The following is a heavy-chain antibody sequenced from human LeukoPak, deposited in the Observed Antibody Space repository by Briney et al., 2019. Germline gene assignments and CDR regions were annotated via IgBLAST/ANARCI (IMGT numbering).Heavy chain of an antibody. Sequence: ASVKVSCKASGYTFTSYAMNWVRQAPGQGLEWMGWINTNTGNPTYAQGFTGRFVFSLDTSVSTAYLQISSLKAEDTAVYYCARDYYDILTGVLRYYYGMDVWGQGTTVTVSS. V-gene: IGHV7-4-1*02. J-gene: IGHJ6*02. CDR3: ARDYYDILTGVLRYYYGMDV. CDR2: INTNTGNP. D-gene: IGHD3-9*01. CDR1: GYTFTSYA.